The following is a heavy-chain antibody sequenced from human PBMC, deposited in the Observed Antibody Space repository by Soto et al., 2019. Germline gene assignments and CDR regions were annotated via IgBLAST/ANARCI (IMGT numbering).Heavy chain of an antibody. V-gene: IGHV4-39*01. CDR2: IYSNGIT. CDR1: GASTSTPTYY. J-gene: IGHJ2*01. Sequence: PSETLSLTCTVSGASTSTPTYYWGWIRQPPGKGLEWVGNIYSNGITFYNSSLKSRLTVFVDTSRNQFSLKLSSVTAADTATYYCARLTSNWYFDLWGRGTVVTVSS. CDR3: ARLTSNWYFDL.